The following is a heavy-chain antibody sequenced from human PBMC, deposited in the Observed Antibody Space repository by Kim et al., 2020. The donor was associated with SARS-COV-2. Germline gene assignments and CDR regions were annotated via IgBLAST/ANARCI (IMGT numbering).Heavy chain of an antibody. V-gene: IGHV3-21*01. CDR2: ISSSSSYI. CDR3: AREDCSGGSCYSPMIDY. D-gene: IGHD2-15*01. J-gene: IGHJ4*02. CDR1: GFTFSSYS. Sequence: GGSLRLSCAASGFTFSSYSMNWVRQAPGKGLEWVSSISSSSSYIYYADSVKGRFTISRDNTKNSLYLQMNSLRAEDTAVYYCAREDCSGGSCYSPMIDYWGQGTLVTVSS.